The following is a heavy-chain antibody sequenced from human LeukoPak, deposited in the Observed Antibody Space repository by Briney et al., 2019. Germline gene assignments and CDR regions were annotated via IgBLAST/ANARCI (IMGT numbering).Heavy chain of an antibody. Sequence: SETLSLTCAVYGGSFSGYYWSWIRQPPGKGLEWIGEINHSGSTNYNPSLKSRVTISVDTSKNQFSLKLSSVTAADTAVYYCARGRDLLWSGELPPKGFDYWGQGTLVTVSS. V-gene: IGHV4-34*01. CDR3: ARGRDLLWSGELPPKGFDY. J-gene: IGHJ4*02. CDR1: GGSFSGYY. CDR2: INHSGST. D-gene: IGHD3-10*01.